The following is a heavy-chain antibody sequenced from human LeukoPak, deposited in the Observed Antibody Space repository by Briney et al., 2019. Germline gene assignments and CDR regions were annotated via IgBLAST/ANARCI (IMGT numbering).Heavy chain of an antibody. CDR3: ARGYDSSGYYRYNWFDP. Sequence: PSGTLSLTCAVSGGSISSGGYSWSWIRQPPGKGLEWIGYIYHSGSTYYNPSLKSRVTISVDRSKNQFSLKLSSVTAADTAVYYCARGYDSSGYYRYNWFDPWGQGTLVTVSS. V-gene: IGHV4-30-2*01. CDR2: IYHSGST. CDR1: GGSISSGGYS. J-gene: IGHJ5*02. D-gene: IGHD3-22*01.